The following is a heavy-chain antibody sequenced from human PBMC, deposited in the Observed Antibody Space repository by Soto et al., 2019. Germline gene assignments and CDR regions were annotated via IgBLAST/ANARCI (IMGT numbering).Heavy chain of an antibody. CDR1: GGSISSYY. CDR2: IYYSGST. V-gene: IGHV4-59*01. D-gene: IGHD3-16*01. CDR3: AREIRSPSLDWFDP. Sequence: SETLSLTCTVSGGSISSYYWSWIRHPPGKGLEWIGYIYYSGSTNYNPSLKSRVTISVDTSKNQFSLKLSSVTAADTAVYYCAREIRSPSLDWFDPWGQGTLVTV. J-gene: IGHJ5*02.